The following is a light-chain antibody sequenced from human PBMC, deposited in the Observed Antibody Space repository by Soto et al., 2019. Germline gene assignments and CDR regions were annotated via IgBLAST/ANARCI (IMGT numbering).Light chain of an antibody. CDR2: DVS. CDR1: SSDVGGYNY. J-gene: IGLJ1*01. Sequence: QSALTQPASVSGSPGQSITISCTGTSSDVGGYNYVSWYQQHQGKAPKLMIYDVSNRPSGGSNRFSGSKSGNTASLTISGLQAEDEDEYYCSSYTSSSTLGVFGTGTKLTVL. V-gene: IGLV2-14*01. CDR3: SSYTSSSTLGV.